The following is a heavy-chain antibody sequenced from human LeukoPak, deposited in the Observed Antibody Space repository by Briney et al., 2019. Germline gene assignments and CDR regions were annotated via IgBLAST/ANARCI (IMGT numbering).Heavy chain of an antibody. J-gene: IGHJ4*02. V-gene: IGHV3-33*06. D-gene: IGHD6-19*01. Sequence: GGSLRLSCAASGFSFSNYGMHWVRQAPGKGLEWVAVIWDDGSYKYYADSVKGRFTISRDNSKNTLYLQITSLRAEDTAVYYCAKPTSGSGCFLIDYWGQGTLVTVSS. CDR3: AKPTSGSGCFLIDY. CDR2: IWDDGSYK. CDR1: GFSFSNYG.